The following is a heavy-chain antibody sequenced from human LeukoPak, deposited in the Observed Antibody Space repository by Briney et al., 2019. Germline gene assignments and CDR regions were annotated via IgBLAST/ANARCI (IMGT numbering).Heavy chain of an antibody. CDR1: GFSLSTSGVG. J-gene: IGHJ4*02. D-gene: IGHD3-3*01. CDR2: IYWDDDK. V-gene: IGHV2-5*02. CDR3: AHRRGYYDLWSGYSNPTDYFDY. Sequence: ESGPTLVNPTQTLTLTCTFSGFSLSTSGVGVGWIRQPPGKALEWLALIYWDDDKRYSPSLKSRLTITKDTSKNQVVLTMTNMDPVDTATYYCAHRRGYYDLWSGYSNPTDYFDYWGQGTLVTVSS.